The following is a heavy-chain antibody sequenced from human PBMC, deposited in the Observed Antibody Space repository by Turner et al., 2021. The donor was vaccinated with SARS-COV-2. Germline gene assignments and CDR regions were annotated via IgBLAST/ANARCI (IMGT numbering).Heavy chain of an antibody. CDR3: ARELQFNWLDS. V-gene: IGHV4-59*01. D-gene: IGHD3-3*01. CDR1: GGSISSDF. CDR2: IYYGGST. J-gene: IGHJ5*01. Sequence: QVQLPESAPGLVKPSETLSLTCAVPGGSISSDFCRWIRHPLGKVLEWIGYIYYGGSTNYNPSVKSRVTMSVDTSKNQFSLKLRSVTAADTAVYYCARELQFNWLDSWGQGTLVTVSS.